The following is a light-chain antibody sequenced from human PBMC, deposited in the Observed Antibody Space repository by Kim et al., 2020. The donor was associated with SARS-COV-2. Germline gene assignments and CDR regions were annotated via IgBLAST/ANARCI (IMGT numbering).Light chain of an antibody. V-gene: IGKV3-20*01. J-gene: IGKJ1*01. CDR1: QSVSSSY. CDR3: QQYGSSHLT. CDR2: GAS. Sequence: EIVLTQSPGTLSLSPGERATLSCRASQSVSSSYLAWYQQKPGQAPRLLIYGASSRATGIPDRFSGSGSGTDFTLTISRLEPEDFAVYYCQQYGSSHLTFGQGTKVDIQ.